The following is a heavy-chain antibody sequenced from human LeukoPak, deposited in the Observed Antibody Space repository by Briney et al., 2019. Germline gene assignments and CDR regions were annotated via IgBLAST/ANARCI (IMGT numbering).Heavy chain of an antibody. Sequence: PGGSLRLSCAASGFTFTDYYMSWIRQAPGKGLEWVSYITNSGTTIYYADSVKGRFTISRDNAKNSLYLQMNSLRAEDTAVYYCARDQSGGFDYWGQGTLVTVSS. CDR2: ITNSGTTI. D-gene: IGHD3-10*01. V-gene: IGHV3-11*04. CDR3: ARDQSGGFDY. CDR1: GFTFTDYY. J-gene: IGHJ4*02.